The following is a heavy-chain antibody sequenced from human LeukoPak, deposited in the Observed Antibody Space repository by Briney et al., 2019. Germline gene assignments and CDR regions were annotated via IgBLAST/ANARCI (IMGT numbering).Heavy chain of an antibody. V-gene: IGHV1-18*01. CDR1: GYTFTNYG. Sequence: ASVKVSCKASGYTFTNYGISWVRQAPGQGLEWMGWISAYKGNTNYAQNLQGRVTMTTDTPTSTAYMELRSLRSDDTAVYYCARENSGYGMDVWGQGTTVTVSS. CDR3: ARENSGYGMDV. D-gene: IGHD3-10*01. CDR2: ISAYKGNT. J-gene: IGHJ6*02.